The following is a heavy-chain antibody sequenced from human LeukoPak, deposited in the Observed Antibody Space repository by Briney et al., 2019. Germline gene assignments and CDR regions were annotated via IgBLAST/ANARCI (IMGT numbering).Heavy chain of an antibody. CDR3: TTGPYDYGSGTYYH. J-gene: IGHJ4*02. V-gene: IGHV3-15*01. CDR1: GFTFSNAW. D-gene: IGHD3-10*01. Sequence: GGSLRLSCAASGFTFSNAWMSWVRQAPGKGLEWVGRIKSKTDGGTTDYAAPVKGRFTISRDDSKNTLYVQMNSLKTEDTAVYYCTTGPYDYGSGTYYHWGQGTLVAVSS. CDR2: IKSKTDGGTT.